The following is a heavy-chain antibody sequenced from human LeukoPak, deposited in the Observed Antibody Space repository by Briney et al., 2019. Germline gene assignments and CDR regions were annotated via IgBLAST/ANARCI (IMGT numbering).Heavy chain of an antibody. D-gene: IGHD3-10*01. Sequence: SETLSLTCAVSGYSISSGYYWGWIRQPPGKGLEWIGSIYHSGSTYYNPSLNSRVTISVDTSKNQFSLKLSSVTAADTAVYYCASPRQGEYYYMDVWGKGTTVTVSS. CDR2: IYHSGST. V-gene: IGHV4-38-2*01. CDR1: GYSISSGYY. CDR3: ASPRQGEYYYMDV. J-gene: IGHJ6*03.